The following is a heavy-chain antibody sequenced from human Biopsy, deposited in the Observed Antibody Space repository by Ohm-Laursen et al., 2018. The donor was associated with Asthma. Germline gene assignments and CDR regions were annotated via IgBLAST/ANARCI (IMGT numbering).Heavy chain of an antibody. CDR1: GFVFSQCG. CDR3: ARQSGQDYGDSSGFDI. Sequence: SLRLSCSASGFVFSQCGMTWVRQGPGKGLEWVALVSSDGHTKYYADSVKGRFTISRDNSRNRLYLQIDRLTVEDSAVYFCARQSGQDYGDSSGFDIWGQGTKVAASS. CDR2: VSSDGHTK. J-gene: IGHJ3*02. D-gene: IGHD3-22*01. V-gene: IGHV3-30*03.